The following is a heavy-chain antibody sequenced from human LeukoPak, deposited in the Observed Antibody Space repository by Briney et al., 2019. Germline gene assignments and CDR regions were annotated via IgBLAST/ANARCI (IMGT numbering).Heavy chain of an antibody. CDR3: ASDGSQVDWSSSPLSGY. Sequence: PGGSLRLSCAASGFTFSSYAMSWVRQAPGKGLEWVSAISGSGGSTYYADSVKGRFTISRDNSKNTLYLQMNSLRAEDTAVYYCASDGSQVDWSSSPLSGYWGQGTLVTVSS. CDR1: GFTFSSYA. CDR2: ISGSGGST. V-gene: IGHV3-23*01. D-gene: IGHD6-6*01. J-gene: IGHJ4*02.